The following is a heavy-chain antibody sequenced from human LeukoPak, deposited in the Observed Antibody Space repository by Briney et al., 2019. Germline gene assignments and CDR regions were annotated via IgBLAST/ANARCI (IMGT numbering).Heavy chain of an antibody. D-gene: IGHD3-3*01. J-gene: IGHJ6*03. CDR1: GGSISSGDYY. CDR3: ARLYLIEDYDFWSGYSESMDV. Sequence: NPSETLSLTCTVSGGSISSGDYYWSWIRQPPGKALEWIGYIYYSGSTYYNPSLKSRVTISVDTSKNQFSLKLSSVTAADTAVYYCARLYLIEDYDFWSGYSESMDVWGKGTTVTVSS. V-gene: IGHV4-30-4*08. CDR2: IYYSGST.